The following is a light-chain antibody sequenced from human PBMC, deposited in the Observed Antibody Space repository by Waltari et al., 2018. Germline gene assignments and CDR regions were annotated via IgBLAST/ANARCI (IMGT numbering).Light chain of an antibody. Sequence: QSLLTQPPSVSAAPGQKVTISCSGSSSNLGKKYVSWYQEIPGTAPKLLIYDYNKRPSDIPDRFSGSKSGSSATLDIAELQAGDEANYFCASWDFSLNAVVFGGGTKLTVL. CDR3: ASWDFSLNAVV. CDR1: SSNLGKKY. V-gene: IGLV1-51*01. J-gene: IGLJ3*02. CDR2: DYN.